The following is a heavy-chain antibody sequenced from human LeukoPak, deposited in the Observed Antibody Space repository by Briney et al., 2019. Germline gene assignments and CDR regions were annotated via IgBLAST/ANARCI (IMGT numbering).Heavy chain of an antibody. V-gene: IGHV3-23*01. CDR3: ATSWGPDTSAFRWGRDGMDV. J-gene: IGHJ6*02. CDR2: VSGGGDNT. Sequence: GGSLRLSCAASGFTFSSYGMNWVRQAPGEGLEWVSSVSGGGDNTYYAASAKGRFTIYRDNSKNTQYLQMNSLRAEDTAVYYCATSWGPDTSAFRWGRDGMDVWGQGTTVIVS. CDR1: GFTFSSYG. D-gene: IGHD3-16*01.